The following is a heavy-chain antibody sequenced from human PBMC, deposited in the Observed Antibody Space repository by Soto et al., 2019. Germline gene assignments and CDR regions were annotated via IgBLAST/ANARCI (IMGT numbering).Heavy chain of an antibody. V-gene: IGHV4-39*01. D-gene: IGHD4-4*01. Sequence: SETLSLTCTVSGGSISSSSYYWGWIRQPPGKGLEWIGSIYYSGSTYYNPSLKSRVTISVDTSKNQFSLKLSSVTAADTAVYYCARLRVLGDMTTDYWGQGTLVTVSS. J-gene: IGHJ4*02. CDR3: ARLRVLGDMTTDY. CDR2: IYYSGST. CDR1: GGSISSSSYY.